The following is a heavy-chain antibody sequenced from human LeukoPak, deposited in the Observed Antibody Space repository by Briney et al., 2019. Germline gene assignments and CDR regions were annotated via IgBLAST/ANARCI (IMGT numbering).Heavy chain of an antibody. D-gene: IGHD2-2*01. CDR3: ARGRIVVPRVVNYYYYYGMDV. Sequence: SVKVSCKASGGTFSSYAISWVRQPPGQGLEWMGGIIPILGTANYAQKFQGRVTITADKSTSTAYMELSSLRSEDTAVYYCARGRIVVPRVVNYYYYYGMDVWGKGTTVTVSS. V-gene: IGHV1-69*10. CDR1: GGTFSSYA. CDR2: IIPILGTA. J-gene: IGHJ6*04.